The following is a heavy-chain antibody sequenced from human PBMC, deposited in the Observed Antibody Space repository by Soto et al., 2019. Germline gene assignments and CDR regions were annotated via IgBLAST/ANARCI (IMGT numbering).Heavy chain of an antibody. Sequence: SETLSLTCTVSGGSISSYYWSWIRQPPGKGLEWIGYIYYSGSTNYNPSLKSRVTISVDTSKNQFSLKLSSVTAADTAVYYCARSIGIAVAGTTVDYWGQGTLVTVSS. J-gene: IGHJ4*02. CDR1: GGSISSYY. V-gene: IGHV4-59*08. CDR2: IYYSGST. D-gene: IGHD6-19*01. CDR3: ARSIGIAVAGTTVDY.